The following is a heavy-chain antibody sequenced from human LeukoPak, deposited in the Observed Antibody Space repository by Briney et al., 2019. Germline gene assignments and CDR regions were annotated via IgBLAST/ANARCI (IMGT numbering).Heavy chain of an antibody. CDR1: GFPFSNYA. CDR3: AKGGSSFDF. V-gene: IGHV3-23*01. J-gene: IGHJ4*02. Sequence: GGSLRLSCAASGFPFSNYAMTWVRQAPGKGLEWVSTIGISGTTTYYADSVKGHFTISRDNSKNTLYLQMNSLRAEDTAVYYCAKGGSSFDFWGQGTLVTVSS. CDR2: IGISGTTT.